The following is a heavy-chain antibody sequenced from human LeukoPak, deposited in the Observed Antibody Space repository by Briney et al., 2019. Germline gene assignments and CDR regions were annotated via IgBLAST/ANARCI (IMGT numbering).Heavy chain of an antibody. CDR2: ISSSGKA. J-gene: IGHJ4*02. V-gene: IGHV4-39*01. CDR1: GGSITTTDFD. CDR3: ARFKGGTGFDY. Sequence: PSETLSLTCAVSGGSITTTDFDWAWLRQPPEQGFEWIATISSSGKAYYYPSLMSRVTISVDTSKNQFSLDVTSVTAADTGLFYCARFKGGTGFDYWGRGILVIVS. D-gene: IGHD1-26*01.